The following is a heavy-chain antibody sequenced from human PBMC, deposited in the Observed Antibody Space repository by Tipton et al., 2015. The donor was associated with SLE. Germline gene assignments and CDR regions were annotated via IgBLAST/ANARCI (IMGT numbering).Heavy chain of an antibody. CDR1: GGSISSYY. J-gene: IGHJ4*02. Sequence: LRLSCTVSGGSISSYYWSWIRQPPGKGLEWIGYIYYSGSTNYNPSLKSRVTISVDTSKNQFSLKLSPVTAADTAVYYCARQGAVGGFDYWGQGTLVTVSS. CDR3: ARQGAVGGFDY. V-gene: IGHV4-59*08. D-gene: IGHD6-19*01. CDR2: IYYSGST.